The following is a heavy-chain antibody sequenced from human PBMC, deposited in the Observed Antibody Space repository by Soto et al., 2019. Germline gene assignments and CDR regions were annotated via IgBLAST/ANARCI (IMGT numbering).Heavy chain of an antibody. J-gene: IGHJ4*02. CDR2: VYHSGTT. Sequence: SETLSLTCAVSGASIGTNNWWSWVRQPPGKGLEWIGEVYHSGTTNCNPSLKSRVTISIDKSKNQFSLTLTSMTAADTALYYCAVPGRGNFDYWSQGTLVTVS. CDR1: GASIGTNNW. CDR3: AVPGRGNFDY. V-gene: IGHV4-4*02. D-gene: IGHD5-12*01.